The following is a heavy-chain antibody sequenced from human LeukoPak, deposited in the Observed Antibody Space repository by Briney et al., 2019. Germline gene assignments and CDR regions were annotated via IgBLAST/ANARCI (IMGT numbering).Heavy chain of an antibody. J-gene: IGHJ4*02. CDR1: GGTFSSYA. Sequence: ASVKVSCKASGGTFSSYAISWVRQAPGQGREWMGGIIPIFGTANYAQKFQGRVTITADESTSTAYMELSSLRSEDTAVYYCARDTYYYDSSGYYYVDYWGQGPLVTVSS. CDR3: ARDTYYYDSSGYYYVDY. V-gene: IGHV1-69*13. CDR2: IIPIFGTA. D-gene: IGHD3-22*01.